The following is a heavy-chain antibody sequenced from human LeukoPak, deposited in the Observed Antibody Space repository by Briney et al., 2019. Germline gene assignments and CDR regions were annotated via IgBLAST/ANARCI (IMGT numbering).Heavy chain of an antibody. CDR3: ARGPYSYDSSGAFDI. Sequence: PSETLSLTCTVSGDSISSGDYYWSWIRQPAGKGLEWIGRISSSGSTNYNPSLKSRVTISVDTSKNQFSLKLSSVTAADTAVYFCARGPYSYDSSGAFDIWGQGTMVTVSS. D-gene: IGHD3-22*01. CDR1: GDSISSGDYY. J-gene: IGHJ3*02. CDR2: ISSSGST. V-gene: IGHV4-61*02.